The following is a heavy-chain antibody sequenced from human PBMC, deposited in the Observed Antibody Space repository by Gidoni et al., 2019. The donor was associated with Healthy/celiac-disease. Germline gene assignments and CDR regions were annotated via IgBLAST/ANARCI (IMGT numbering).Heavy chain of an antibody. J-gene: IGHJ3*02. V-gene: IGHV5-51*01. CDR2: IYLCDSDT. CDR1: GYSFTRYW. D-gene: IGHD1-1*01. CDR3: ARPIRGLEPDAAFDI. Sequence: EVQLVQSGAEVKKPGESLKISCKGSGYSFTRYWIGWVRQMPGKGLEWMGIIYLCDSDTRYSPSFQGQVTISADKSISTAYLQWSSLKASDTAMYYCARPIRGLEPDAAFDIWGQGTMVTVSS.